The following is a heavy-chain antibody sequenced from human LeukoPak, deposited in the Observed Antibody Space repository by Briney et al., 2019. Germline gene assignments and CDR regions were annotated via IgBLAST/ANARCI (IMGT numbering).Heavy chain of an antibody. D-gene: IGHD2-2*01. CDR1: GSIFTSYW. CDR2: LYPGDSDT. CDR3: ARRWRCSSTSCYEGIDF. V-gene: IGHV5-51*01. J-gene: IGHJ4*02. Sequence: GASLQISCKGAGSIFTSYWIGWGRQLAGKGLECMGILYPGDSDTRYSPSFQGQVTISADKSISTPYLQWSSLKASDTAMYYCARRWRCSSTSCYEGIDFWGQGTLVTVSS.